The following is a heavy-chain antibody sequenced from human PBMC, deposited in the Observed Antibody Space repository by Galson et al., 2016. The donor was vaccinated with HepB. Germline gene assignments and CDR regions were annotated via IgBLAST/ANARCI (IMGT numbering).Heavy chain of an antibody. D-gene: IGHD5-12*01. CDR2: ISYDGSNK. CDR3: AKDPKGYSGYGLFYY. Sequence: SLRLSCAASGFTFSSYGMHWVRQAPGKGLEWVAVISYDGSNKYYADSVKGRFTISRDNSKNTLYLQMNSLRAEGTAVYYCAKDPKGYSGYGLFYYWGQGTMVTVSS. V-gene: IGHV3-30*18. CDR1: GFTFSSYG. J-gene: IGHJ4*02.